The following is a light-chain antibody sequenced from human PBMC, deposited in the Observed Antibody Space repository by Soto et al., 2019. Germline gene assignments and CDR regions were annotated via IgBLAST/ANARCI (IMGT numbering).Light chain of an antibody. V-gene: IGKV3-20*01. CDR1: QSVSSSY. CDR3: QQYGSSRLT. CDR2: RTS. Sequence: EIVLTQSPGTLSLSPGERATLSCRASQSVSSSYLAWYQQKPGQAPRLLIYRTSNRATGIPDRFSGSGSGTDFTLTISRLEPEDFAVYYCQQYGSSRLTFGGGTKVDIK. J-gene: IGKJ4*01.